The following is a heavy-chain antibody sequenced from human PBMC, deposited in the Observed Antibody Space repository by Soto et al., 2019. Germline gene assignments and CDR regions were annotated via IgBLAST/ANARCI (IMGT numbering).Heavy chain of an antibody. J-gene: IGHJ4*02. CDR2: VNYSGST. CDR3: ARRGGMQGVDY. Sequence: QVQLQESGPGLVKPSETLSLTCTVSGGSISSYHWSWIRQPPGKGLEWIGYVNYSGSTKYNPARKSRVTIALDMAKNQCSQKLGSGTAADTAGYYCARRGGMQGVDYWGQGTLVTVSS. D-gene: IGHD2-8*01. CDR1: GGSISSYH. V-gene: IGHV4-59*01.